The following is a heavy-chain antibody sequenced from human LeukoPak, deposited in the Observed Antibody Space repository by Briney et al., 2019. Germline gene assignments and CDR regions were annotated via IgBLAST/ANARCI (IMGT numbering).Heavy chain of an antibody. CDR1: GGSISSYY. V-gene: IGHV4-4*07. D-gene: IGHD2-2*01. Sequence: SETLSLTCTVSGGSISSYYWSWIRQPAGKGLEWIGRIYTSGSTNYNPSLKSRVTMSVDTSKNQFSLKLSSVTAADTAVYYCARQFTHCSSTSCLNWFDPWGQGTLVTVSS. CDR2: IYTSGST. CDR3: ARQFTHCSSTSCLNWFDP. J-gene: IGHJ5*02.